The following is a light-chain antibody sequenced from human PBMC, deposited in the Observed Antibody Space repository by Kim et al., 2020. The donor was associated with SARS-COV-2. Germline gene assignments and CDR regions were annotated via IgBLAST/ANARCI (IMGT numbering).Light chain of an antibody. Sequence: SPGENATLSCRASQSISSGYLAWYQQKPGQAPRLLIYDTSSRATGIPDRFSGSGSGTDFTLTISRLEPEDFAVYHCQQYGSSPWTFGQGTKVDIK. CDR2: DTS. CDR3: QQYGSSPWT. V-gene: IGKV3-20*01. CDR1: QSISSGY. J-gene: IGKJ1*01.